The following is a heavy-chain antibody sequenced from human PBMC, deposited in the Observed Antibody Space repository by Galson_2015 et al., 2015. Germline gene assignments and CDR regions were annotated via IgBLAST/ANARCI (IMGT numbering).Heavy chain of an antibody. J-gene: IGHJ6*02. V-gene: IGHV4-59*01. D-gene: IGHD3-22*01. CDR2: IYDSGSA. CDR1: GGSISSYY. Sequence: SETLFLTCTVSGGSISSYYWSWIRQPPGKGLEWIGNIYDSGSADFDPSLKSRVTIPVDTSKNQFSLKLGSVTAADSAVYYCARTSNCYDSSGYHQVYEMDVWGQGTTVTVSS. CDR3: ARTSNCYDSSGYHQVYEMDV.